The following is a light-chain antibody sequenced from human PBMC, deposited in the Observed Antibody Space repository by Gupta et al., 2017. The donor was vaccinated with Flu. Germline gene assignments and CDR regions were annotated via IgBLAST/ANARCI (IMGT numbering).Light chain of an antibody. CDR2: AAS. V-gene: IGKV1-39*01. J-gene: IGKJ2*01. CDR1: QTINNY. CDR3: QQMDT. Sequence: DIQMTQSPASLSASVGDRVTITCRASQTINNYLNWYQQKPGKAPKLLVYAASRLQSGVPSRFSGSGSGTDFTRTISSLQPEDFATYYGQQMDTFGQGTKLEI.